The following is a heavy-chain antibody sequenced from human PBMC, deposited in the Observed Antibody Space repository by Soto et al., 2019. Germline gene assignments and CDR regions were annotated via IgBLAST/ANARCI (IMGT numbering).Heavy chain of an antibody. Sequence: SETLSLTCPVSGGSISSSSYYWGWIRQPPGKGLEWIGSIYYSGSTYYNPSLKSRVTISVDTSKNQFSLKLSSVTAADTAVYYCARLYGDHAASYYYYYMDVWGKGTTVTVSS. CDR1: GGSISSSSYY. D-gene: IGHD4-17*01. J-gene: IGHJ6*03. V-gene: IGHV4-39*01. CDR3: ARLYGDHAASYYYYYMDV. CDR2: IYYSGST.